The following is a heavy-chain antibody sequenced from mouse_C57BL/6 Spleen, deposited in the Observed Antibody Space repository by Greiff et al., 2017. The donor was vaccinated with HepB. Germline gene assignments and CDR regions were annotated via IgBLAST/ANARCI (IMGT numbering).Heavy chain of an antibody. CDR3: TPYGNYRFAY. J-gene: IGHJ3*01. CDR2: IDPENGDT. D-gene: IGHD2-10*02. Sequence: QLQQSGAELVRPGASVKLSCTASGFHIKDDYMHWVKQRPEQGLEWIGWIDPENGDTEDASKFQGKATITADTSSNTAYLQLSSLTSEDTAVYYCTPYGNYRFAYWGQGTLVTVSA. CDR1: GFHIKDDY. V-gene: IGHV14-4*01.